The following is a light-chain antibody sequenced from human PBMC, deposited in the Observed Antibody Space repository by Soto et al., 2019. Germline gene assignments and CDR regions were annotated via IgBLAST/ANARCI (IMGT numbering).Light chain of an antibody. CDR3: QQRHMWPIT. CDR1: QSISSNF. J-gene: IGKJ5*01. CDR2: GAS. Sequence: EIVLTQSPGTLSLSPGEGATLSCRASQSISSNFLAWYQQKRGQAPRLLIHGASNRATGIPDRFSGSGSGTDFTLTITRLEPEDSAVYYCQQRHMWPITFGQGTRLEIK. V-gene: IGKV3D-20*02.